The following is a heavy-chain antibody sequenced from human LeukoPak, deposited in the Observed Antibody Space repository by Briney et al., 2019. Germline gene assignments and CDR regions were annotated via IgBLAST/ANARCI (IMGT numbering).Heavy chain of an antibody. J-gene: IGHJ4*01. CDR2: ISTNGGST. Sequence: GGSLRLSCAASGFPFSSYAMSWVRQAPGKGLEWVSGISTNGGSTSYADSVKGRFTISRDNPRNTLYLQMNSLRAEDTAVYYCAKGIYSSGWSYFDYWGHGTLVTVSS. CDR1: GFPFSSYA. V-gene: IGHV3-23*01. D-gene: IGHD6-19*01. CDR3: AKGIYSSGWSYFDY.